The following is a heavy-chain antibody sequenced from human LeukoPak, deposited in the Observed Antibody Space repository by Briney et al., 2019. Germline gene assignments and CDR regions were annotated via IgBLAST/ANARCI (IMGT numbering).Heavy chain of an antibody. Sequence: GGSLRLSCAASGFTFSSYEMNWVRQAPGKGLEWVSHISSSGSTIYYADSVKGRFTIPRDNAKNSLYLQMNSLRAEDTAVYYCARDGYCSGGSCEEIDYWGQGTLVTVSS. D-gene: IGHD2-15*01. V-gene: IGHV3-48*03. CDR1: GFTFSSYE. CDR3: ARDGYCSGGSCEEIDY. CDR2: ISSSGSTI. J-gene: IGHJ4*02.